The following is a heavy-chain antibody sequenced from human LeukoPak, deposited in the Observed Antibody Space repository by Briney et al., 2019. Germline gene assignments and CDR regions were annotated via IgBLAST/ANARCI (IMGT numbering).Heavy chain of an antibody. Sequence: GGSLRLSCAASGCTFSNYAMNWVREAPGKGLEWVSAISGGSGRIYFADSVKGRFTISRDNFKNTLYLQMNSLRAEDTAVYYCAKDRLMTTVTTFEYWGQGTLVTVSS. CDR3: AKDRLMTTVTTFEY. D-gene: IGHD4-17*01. J-gene: IGHJ4*02. CDR2: ISGGSGRI. V-gene: IGHV3-23*01. CDR1: GCTFSNYA.